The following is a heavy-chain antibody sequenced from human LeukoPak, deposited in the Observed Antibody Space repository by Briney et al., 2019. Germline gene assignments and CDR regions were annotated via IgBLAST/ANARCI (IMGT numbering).Heavy chain of an antibody. Sequence: PGGSLRLSCAASGFTFSSYSMNWVRQAPGKGLEWVSYISSSSSTIYYADSVKGRFTISRDNAKNSLYLQMNGLRDEDTAVYYCARGSGGPRTDYWGQGTLVTVSS. CDR1: GFTFSSYS. CDR3: ARGSGGPRTDY. D-gene: IGHD2-15*01. J-gene: IGHJ4*02. V-gene: IGHV3-48*02. CDR2: ISSSSSTI.